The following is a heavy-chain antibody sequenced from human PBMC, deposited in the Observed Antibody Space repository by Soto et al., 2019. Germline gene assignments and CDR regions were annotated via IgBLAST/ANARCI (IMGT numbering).Heavy chain of an antibody. V-gene: IGHV1-69*01. D-gene: IGHD5-18*01. CDR3: ARSGYSYGPNIA. CDR1: RGSFSASG. J-gene: IGHJ5*02. CDR2: FIPIFGTA. Sequence: QVQLVQSGAEVQKPGSSVKVSCRAARGSFSASGFSWVRQAPGQGLEWVGGFIPIFGTANYAPKFQDRGTMTADEVTSTVYMALSRLKSEGTAMYYCARSGYSYGPNIAWGQGALVTVSS.